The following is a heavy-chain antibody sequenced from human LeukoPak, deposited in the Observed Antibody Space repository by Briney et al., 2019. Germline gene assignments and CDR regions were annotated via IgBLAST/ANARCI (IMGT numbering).Heavy chain of an antibody. CDR2: INHSGST. J-gene: IGHJ4*02. CDR3: ARVPYYYDSSGYYYFDY. V-gene: IGHV4-34*01. D-gene: IGHD3-22*01. CDR1: GGSFSGYY. Sequence: PSETLSLTCAVYGGSFSGYYWSWIRQPPGKGLEWIGEINHSGSTNYNPSLKSRVNISVDTSKNQFSLKLSSVTAADTAVYYCARVPYYYDSSGYYYFDYWGQGTLVTVSS.